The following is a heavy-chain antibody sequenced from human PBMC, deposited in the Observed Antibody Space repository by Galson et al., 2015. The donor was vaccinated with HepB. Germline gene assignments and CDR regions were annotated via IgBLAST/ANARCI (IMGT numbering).Heavy chain of an antibody. Sequence: ETLSLTCIVSGGSVSSGSYYWNWIRQPPGKGLEWLGYIYYSGSTNYNPSLTGRVIISVDMSKNQFSLNLRSVTAADTAVYYCARDLYYYDSRGYRSYTFDIWGQGTMVTVSS. CDR2: IYYSGST. CDR1: GGSVSSGSYY. J-gene: IGHJ3*02. D-gene: IGHD3-22*01. CDR3: ARDLYYYDSRGYRSYTFDI. V-gene: IGHV4-61*01.